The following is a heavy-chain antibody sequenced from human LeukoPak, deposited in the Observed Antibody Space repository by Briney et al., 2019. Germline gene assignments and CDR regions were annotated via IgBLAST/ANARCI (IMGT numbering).Heavy chain of an antibody. Sequence: ASVKLSCKASGYTFTSHDAHWARQATGQGLEWMGWVNPNSGHTGYAQKFEGRVTMTTNTSISTAYMELSSLRSEDTAVYYCARGAPGSYCSGGSCPYFDYWGQGTLVSVSS. CDR3: ARGAPGSYCSGGSCPYFDY. D-gene: IGHD2-15*01. CDR1: GYTFTSHD. V-gene: IGHV1-8*01. J-gene: IGHJ4*02. CDR2: VNPNSGHT.